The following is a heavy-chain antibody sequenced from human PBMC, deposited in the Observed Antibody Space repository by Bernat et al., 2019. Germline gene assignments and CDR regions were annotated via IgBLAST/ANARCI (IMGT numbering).Heavy chain of an antibody. CDR1: GFTFSSYG. D-gene: IGHD3-16*01. V-gene: IGHV3-33*01. J-gene: IGHJ3*02. CDR2: IWYDGSNK. Sequence: QVQLVESGGGVVQPGRSLRLSCAASGFTFSSYGMHWVRQAPGKGLEWVAVIWYDGSNKYYADSVKGRFTISRDNSKKTLYLQMNSLRPEDTAVYYCARGIMITFGGVSARHPRLDAFDIWGQGTMVTVSS. CDR3: ARGIMITFGGVSARHPRLDAFDI.